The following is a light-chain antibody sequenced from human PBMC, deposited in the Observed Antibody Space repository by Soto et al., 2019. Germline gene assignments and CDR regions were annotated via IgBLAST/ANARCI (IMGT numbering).Light chain of an antibody. CDR2: GAS. J-gene: IGKJ1*01. CDR3: QHYGASPPVT. V-gene: IGKV3-20*01. CDR1: QRVADTY. Sequence: EFVLSQSPGTLSLSPGERATLSCRASQRVADTYLAWYQQRPGQAPRLLIYGASRRATGIPERFGGSGSETDFTLTISRLEPEDFAVYSCQHYGASPPVTFGQGTRVELK.